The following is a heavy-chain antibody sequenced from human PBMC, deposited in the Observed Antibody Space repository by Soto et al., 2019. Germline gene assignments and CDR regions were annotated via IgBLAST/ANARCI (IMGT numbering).Heavy chain of an antibody. J-gene: IGHJ3*02. CDR2: IYSGGST. V-gene: IGHV3-53*01. CDR3: ARGNVAFDI. Sequence: LSLTCAASGFTVSSNYMSWVRQAPGKGLEWVSVIYSGGSTNYADSVKGRFTISRDNAKNSLYLQMNSLRAEDTAVYHCARGNVAFDIWGQGTMVTVSS. CDR1: GFTVSSNY.